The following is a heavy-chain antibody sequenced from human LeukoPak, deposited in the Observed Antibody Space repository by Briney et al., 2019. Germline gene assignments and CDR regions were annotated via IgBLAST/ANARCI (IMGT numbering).Heavy chain of an antibody. V-gene: IGHV4-34*01. CDR2: INHSGST. J-gene: IGHJ4*02. Sequence: SETLSLTCAVSGGSLIGYYWSWIRQPPGKGLEGIGEINHSGSTNYNPSLKSRVTISVDTSKNQFSLKLSSVTAADTAVYYCARGKVDYSTYKAFDYWGQGTLVTVSS. CDR3: ARGKVDYSTYKAFDY. CDR1: GGSLIGYY. D-gene: IGHD4-11*01.